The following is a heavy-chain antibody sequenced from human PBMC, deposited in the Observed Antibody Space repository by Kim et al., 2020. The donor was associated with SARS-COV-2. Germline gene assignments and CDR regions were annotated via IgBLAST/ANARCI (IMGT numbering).Heavy chain of an antibody. J-gene: IGHJ5*02. CDR2: IYYSGST. Sequence: SETLSLTCTVSGGSISSGGYYWSWIRQHPGKGLEWIGYIYYSGSTYYNPSLKSRVTISVDTSKNQFSLKLSYVTAADTAVYYCARGRGYSGYDSDWFDPWGQGTLVTVSS. CDR1: GGSISSGGYY. V-gene: IGHV4-31*03. D-gene: IGHD5-12*01. CDR3: ARGRGYSGYDSDWFDP.